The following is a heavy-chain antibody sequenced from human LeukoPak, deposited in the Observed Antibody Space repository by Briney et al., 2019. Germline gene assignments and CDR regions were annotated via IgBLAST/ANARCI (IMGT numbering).Heavy chain of an antibody. D-gene: IGHD2-15*01. J-gene: IGHJ4*02. CDR1: GDSLSGYY. Sequence: SETLSLTCAVYGDSLSGYYWNWIRQAPGKGLEWIGEINHSGSTNYNPSLKSRVTISVDTSKKQFSLKLTSVTAADTAVYYCARDRYCSGGSCYFNDYWGQGTLVTVSS. CDR2: INHSGST. V-gene: IGHV4-34*01. CDR3: ARDRYCSGGSCYFNDY.